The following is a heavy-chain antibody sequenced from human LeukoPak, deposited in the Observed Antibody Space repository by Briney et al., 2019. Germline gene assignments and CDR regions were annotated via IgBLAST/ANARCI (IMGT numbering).Heavy chain of an antibody. CDR3: ATTYYYDSIGYYHAFDI. V-gene: IGHV1-2*02. CDR1: GYTFTSYY. Sequence: ASVKVSCKASGYTFTSYYMHWVRQAPGQGLEWMGWINPNSGGTNYAQKFKGRVTMTRDTAISTDYMEMSRLRSDDTAVYYCATTYYYDSIGYYHAFDIWGQGTIVTVSS. D-gene: IGHD3-22*01. J-gene: IGHJ3*02. CDR2: INPNSGGT.